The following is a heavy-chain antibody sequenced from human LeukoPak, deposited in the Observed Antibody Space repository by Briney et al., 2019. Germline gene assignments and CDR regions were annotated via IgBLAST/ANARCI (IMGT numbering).Heavy chain of an antibody. D-gene: IGHD3-10*02. CDR3: ARTAVSSGYVGKNYYYCGMDV. CDR1: GYTFAIEW. J-gene: IGHJ6*04. CDR2: VDPSDSCA. Sequence: EPLNISGKCPGYTFAIEWITWVRQMSGKGMDWMGWVDPSDSCATTRPSFQGHVTMSADKSINTAYLQWSSLKASDTAMYYCARTAVSSGYVGKNYYYCGMDVWGKGTMVTVSS. V-gene: IGHV5-10-1*01.